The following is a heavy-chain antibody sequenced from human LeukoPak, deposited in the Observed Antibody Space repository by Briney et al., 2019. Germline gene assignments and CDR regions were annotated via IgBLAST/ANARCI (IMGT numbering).Heavy chain of an antibody. CDR2: IKQDGSAK. CDR1: GFAFSSHW. Sequence: PGGSLRLSCVGSGFAFSSHWLNWVRQAPGKGLEWVANIKQDGSAKDYVDSVKGRFTISRDNAENSLYLQINSLRPGDTAVYYCAKDEGGYYFDYWGQGTLVTVSS. V-gene: IGHV3-7*03. CDR3: AKDEGGYYFDY. D-gene: IGHD2-15*01. J-gene: IGHJ4*02.